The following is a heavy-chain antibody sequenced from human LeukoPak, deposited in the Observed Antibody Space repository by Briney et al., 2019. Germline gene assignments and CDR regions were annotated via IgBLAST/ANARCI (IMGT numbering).Heavy chain of an antibody. CDR3: ARGNTIFGVAGAFDI. V-gene: IGHV3-9*01. CDR2: ISWNSGSI. CDR1: GFTFSDYY. D-gene: IGHD3-3*01. Sequence: PGGSLRLSCAASGFTFSDYYMSWVRQAPGKGLEWVSGISWNSGSIGYADSVKGRFTISRDNAKNSLYLQMNSLRAEDTALYYCARGNTIFGVAGAFDIWGQGTMVTVSS. J-gene: IGHJ3*02.